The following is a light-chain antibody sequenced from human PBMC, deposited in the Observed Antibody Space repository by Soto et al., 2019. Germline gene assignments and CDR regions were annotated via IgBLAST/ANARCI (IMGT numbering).Light chain of an antibody. CDR1: QSISNW. V-gene: IGKV1-5*01. CDR2: DAS. Sequence: DIQMTQSPSTLSASVGDRFTITCRASQSISNWLAWYQQKPGKAPKLLIYDASSLESGVPSRFSGSGSGTEFTLTISSLQPDDFATYYCQQYNSYGYTFGQGTRLEIK. CDR3: QQYNSYGYT. J-gene: IGKJ5*01.